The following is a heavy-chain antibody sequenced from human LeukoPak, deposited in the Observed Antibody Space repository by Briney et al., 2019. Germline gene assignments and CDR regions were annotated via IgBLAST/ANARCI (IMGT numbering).Heavy chain of an antibody. CDR1: GGTFSSYA. V-gene: IGHV1-69*13. CDR3: ARGYGDDFWSGYYYFDY. D-gene: IGHD3-3*01. Sequence: SVKVSCKASGGTFSSYAISWVRQAPGQGLEWMGGIIPIFGTANYAQKFQGRVTITADESTSTAYMELSSLRSEDTAAYYCARGYGDDFWSGYYYFDYWGQGTLVTVSS. CDR2: IIPIFGTA. J-gene: IGHJ4*02.